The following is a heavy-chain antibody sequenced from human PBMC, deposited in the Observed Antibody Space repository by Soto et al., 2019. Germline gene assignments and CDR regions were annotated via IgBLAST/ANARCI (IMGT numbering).Heavy chain of an antibody. Sequence: QVQLQESGPGLVKPSDTLSHTCAVSGYSISSSNWWGWIRQPPGKGLEWIGYIYYSGSTYYNPSLNGRDNMSVDTSKNQFPRKLSSVTAVDTAVYYCARKLGVLDAFDIWGQGTMVTVSS. CDR3: ARKLGVLDAFDI. V-gene: IGHV4-28*01. J-gene: IGHJ3*02. CDR1: GYSISSSNW. D-gene: IGHD2-8*01. CDR2: IYYSGST.